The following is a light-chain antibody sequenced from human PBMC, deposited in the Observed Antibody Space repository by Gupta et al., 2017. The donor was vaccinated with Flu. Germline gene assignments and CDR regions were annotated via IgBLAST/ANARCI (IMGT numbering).Light chain of an antibody. CDR2: EVS. CDR1: SSDVGGYNY. J-gene: IGLJ2*01. V-gene: IGLV2-14*01. CDR3: SSYTSSSSVV. Sequence: SALTQPASVSGSPGQAITIPRPGTSSDVGGYNYVSWYQQHPGKAPKLMIYEVSNRPSGVSNRFSGSKSGNTASLTISGLQAEDEADYYCSSYTSSSSVVFGGGTKLTVL.